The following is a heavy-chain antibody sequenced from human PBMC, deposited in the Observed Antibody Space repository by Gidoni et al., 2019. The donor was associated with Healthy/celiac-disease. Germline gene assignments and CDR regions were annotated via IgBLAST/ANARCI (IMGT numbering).Heavy chain of an antibody. J-gene: IGHJ3*02. Sequence: QVQLVESGGGLVKPGGCLRRPCAASGFTFSDYYMSWIRPAPGKGLEWVSYISSSGSTIYYADSVKGRFTISRDNAKNSLYLQMNSLRAEDTAVYYCAREGEIVVVTVDAFDIWGQGTMVTVSS. V-gene: IGHV3-11*01. CDR1: GFTFSDYY. CDR2: ISSSGSTI. D-gene: IGHD3-22*01. CDR3: AREGEIVVVTVDAFDI.